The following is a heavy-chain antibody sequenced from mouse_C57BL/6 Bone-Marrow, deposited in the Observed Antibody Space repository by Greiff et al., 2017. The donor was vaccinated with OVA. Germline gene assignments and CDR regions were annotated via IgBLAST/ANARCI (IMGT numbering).Heavy chain of an antibody. CDR3: AREPMVNYYAMDY. V-gene: IGHV1-50*01. CDR1: GYTFTSYW. Sequence: QVQLQQPGAELVKPGASVKLSCKASGYTFTSYWMLWVKRRPGQGLEWIGEIDPSDSYTNYNQKFKGKATLTVDTSSSTAYMQLSSLTSEDSAVYYCAREPMVNYYAMDYWGQGTSVTVSS. J-gene: IGHJ4*01. CDR2: IDPSDSYT. D-gene: IGHD2-1*01.